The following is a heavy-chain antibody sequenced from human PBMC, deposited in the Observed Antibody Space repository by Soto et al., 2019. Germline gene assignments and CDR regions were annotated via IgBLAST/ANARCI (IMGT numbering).Heavy chain of an antibody. D-gene: IGHD3-3*01. CDR3: ARDSVYYDFWSGYLA. V-gene: IGHV3-21*01. Sequence: EVQLVESGGGLVKPGGSLSLSCAASGFTFSSYSMNWVRQAPGKGLEWVSSISSSSSYIYYADSVEGRFTISRDNTKNALYLQMNSLRAEDTAVYYCARDSVYYDFWSGYLAWGQGTLVTVIS. CDR2: ISSSSSYI. J-gene: IGHJ5*02. CDR1: GFTFSSYS.